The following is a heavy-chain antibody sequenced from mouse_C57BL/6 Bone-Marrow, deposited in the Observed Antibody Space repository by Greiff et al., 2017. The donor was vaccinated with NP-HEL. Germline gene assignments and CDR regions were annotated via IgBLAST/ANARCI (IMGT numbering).Heavy chain of an antibody. J-gene: IGHJ2*01. Sequence: DVMLVESGGGLVQPGGSLSLSCAASGFTFTDYYMSWVRQPPGKALEWLGFIRNKANGYTTEYSASVKGRFTISRDNSQSILYLQMNALRAEDSATYYCARLKTAQATSYFDYWGQGTTLTVSS. CDR2: IRNKANGYTT. V-gene: IGHV7-3*01. CDR1: GFTFTDYY. CDR3: ARLKTAQATSYFDY. D-gene: IGHD3-2*02.